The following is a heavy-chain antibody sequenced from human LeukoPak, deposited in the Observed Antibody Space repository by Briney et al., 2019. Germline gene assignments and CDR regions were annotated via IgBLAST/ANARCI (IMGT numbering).Heavy chain of an antibody. CDR3: AKNSGYEEGFYGMDV. J-gene: IGHJ6*02. CDR2: IGGGGTDT. CDR1: GFSFSRYA. Sequence: GGSLRLSCAASGFSFSRYAMTWVRQAPGKGLEWVSTIGGGGTDTFYTDFVMGRFTISRDNSKSTLYLQMNSLRAEDTAVYYCAKNSGYEEGFYGMDVWGQGTTVTVSS. D-gene: IGHD5-12*01. V-gene: IGHV3-23*01.